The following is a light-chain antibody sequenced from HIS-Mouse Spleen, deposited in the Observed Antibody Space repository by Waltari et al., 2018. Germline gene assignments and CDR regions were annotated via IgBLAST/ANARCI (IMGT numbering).Light chain of an antibody. J-gene: IGLJ2*01. Sequence: SSELTQDPAVSVALGQTVRLTCQGDSLRSYYAIWYQQKPGQSPVLVIYGKNNRPSGIPDRFSGSSSGNTASLTITGAQAEDEADYYCNSRDSSGNHVVFGGWTKLTVL. CDR2: GKN. CDR1: SLRSYY. CDR3: NSRDSSGNHVV. V-gene: IGLV3-19*01.